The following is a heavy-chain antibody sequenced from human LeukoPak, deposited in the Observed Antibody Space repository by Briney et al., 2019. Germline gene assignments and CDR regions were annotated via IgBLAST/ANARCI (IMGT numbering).Heavy chain of an antibody. J-gene: IGHJ4*02. CDR2: ISWNSGSI. V-gene: IGHV3-9*01. CDR3: AREGPRGNSQFDY. Sequence: GGSLRLSCAASGFTFDDYAMHWVRQAPGKGLEWVSHISWNSGSITYADSVKGRFTISRDNSKNTLYLQMNSLRAEDTAVYYCAREGPRGNSQFDYWGQGTLVTVSS. D-gene: IGHD2/OR15-2a*01. CDR1: GFTFDDYA.